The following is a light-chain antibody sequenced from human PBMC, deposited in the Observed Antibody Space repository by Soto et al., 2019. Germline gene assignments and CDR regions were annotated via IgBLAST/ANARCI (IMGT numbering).Light chain of an antibody. Sequence: QSVLTQPPSASGSPGQSVTISCTGTSSDVGGYDYVSWYQQHPGKAPKVMIYEVTKRPSGVPDRFSGSKSGNTASLTVSGLQAEDEAEYYCSSYGGINNFVVFGGGTKLTVL. CDR2: EVT. CDR1: SSDVGGYDY. CDR3: SSYGGINNFVV. V-gene: IGLV2-8*01. J-gene: IGLJ2*01.